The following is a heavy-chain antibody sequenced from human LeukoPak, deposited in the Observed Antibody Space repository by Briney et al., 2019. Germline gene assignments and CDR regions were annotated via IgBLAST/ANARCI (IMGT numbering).Heavy chain of an antibody. CDR3: ATNGMRGGSYSIDY. J-gene: IGHJ4*02. Sequence: ASVKVSCKVSGYTLTELSMHWVRQAPGKGLEWMGGFDPEDGETIYTQKFQGRVTMTEDTSTDTAYMELSSLRSEDTAVYYCATNGMRGGSYSIDYWGQGTLVTVSS. V-gene: IGHV1-24*01. D-gene: IGHD1-26*01. CDR2: FDPEDGET. CDR1: GYTLTELS.